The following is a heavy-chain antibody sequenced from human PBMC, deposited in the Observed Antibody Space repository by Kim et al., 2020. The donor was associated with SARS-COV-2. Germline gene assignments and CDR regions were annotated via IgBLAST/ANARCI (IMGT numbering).Heavy chain of an antibody. J-gene: IGHJ4*02. CDR2: IIPILGIA. CDR1: GGTFSSYA. CDR3: ASLTDYYDSSGYYPDY. V-gene: IGHV1-69*04. D-gene: IGHD3-22*01. Sequence: SVKVSCKASGGTFSSYAISWVRQAPGQGLEWMGRIIPILGIANYAQKFQGRVTITADKSTSTAYMELSSLRSEDTAVYYCASLTDYYDSSGYYPDYWGQGTLVTVSS.